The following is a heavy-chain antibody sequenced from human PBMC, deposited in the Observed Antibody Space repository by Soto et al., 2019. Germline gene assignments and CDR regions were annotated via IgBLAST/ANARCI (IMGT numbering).Heavy chain of an antibody. CDR3: AGTTQYYYYYMDV. V-gene: IGHV4-31*03. J-gene: IGHJ6*03. CDR1: GGSISSGGYY. Sequence: SETLSLTCTVSGGSISSGGYYWSWIRQHPGKGLEWIGYIYYSGSTYYNPSLKSRVTISVDTSKNQFSLKLSSVTAADTAVYYCAGTTQYYYYYMDVWGKGTTVTVSS. D-gene: IGHD4-17*01. CDR2: IYYSGST.